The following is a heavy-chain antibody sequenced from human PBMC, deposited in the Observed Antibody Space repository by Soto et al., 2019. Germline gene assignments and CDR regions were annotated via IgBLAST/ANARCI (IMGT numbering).Heavy chain of an antibody. D-gene: IGHD3-3*01. CDR1: GGTFNRNT. CDR3: ARVEPIAIFGVAKYNWFDP. Sequence: QVQLVQSGAEVKKPGSSVKVSCKASGGTFNRNTISWVRQAPGQGLEWMGGIIPIFGTANYAQKFQGRVTITADESTNTAYMELSSLRSEDTAVYYCARVEPIAIFGVAKYNWFDPWGQGTLVTVSS. J-gene: IGHJ5*02. V-gene: IGHV1-69*01. CDR2: IIPIFGTA.